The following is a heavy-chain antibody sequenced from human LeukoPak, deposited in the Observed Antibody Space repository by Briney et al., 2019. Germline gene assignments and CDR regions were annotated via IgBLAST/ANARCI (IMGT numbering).Heavy chain of an antibody. CDR1: GGSFSGYY. V-gene: IGHV4-34*01. CDR3: AREGYAGLSI. J-gene: IGHJ3*02. D-gene: IGHD5-12*01. CDR2: INHSGST. Sequence: SETLSLTCAAYGGSFSGYYWSWIRQPPGKGLEWIGEINHSGSTNYNPSLKSRVTISVDTSKNQFSLKLSSVTAADTAVYYCAREGYAGLSIWGQGTMVTVSS.